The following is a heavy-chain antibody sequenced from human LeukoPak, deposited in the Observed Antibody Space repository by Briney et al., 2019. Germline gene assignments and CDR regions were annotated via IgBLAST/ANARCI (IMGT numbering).Heavy chain of an antibody. D-gene: IGHD6-13*01. Sequence: ASVKVSCKASGYMFTNYDINWVRQATGQGLEWMGWMNPNSGNTGYAQKFQGRVTITRNTSISTAYMELSSLRSEDMAVYYCARGGGSSSGYGYSSSWLGGDYWGQGTLVTVSS. V-gene: IGHV1-8*03. CDR3: ARGGGSSSGYGYSSSWLGGDY. CDR2: MNPNSGNT. CDR1: GYMFTNYD. J-gene: IGHJ4*02.